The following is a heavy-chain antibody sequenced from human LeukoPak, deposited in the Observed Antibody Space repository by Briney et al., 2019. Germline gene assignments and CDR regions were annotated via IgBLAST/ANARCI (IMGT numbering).Heavy chain of an antibody. CDR2: ITGSGDYT. J-gene: IGHJ4*02. CDR1: GGSISSSSYY. CDR3: ARVGGRNPDSSGYYRVDY. D-gene: IGHD3-22*01. Sequence: PSETLSLTCTVSGGSISSSSYYWGWIRQPPGKGLEWVSSITGSGDYTYYADFVKGRFTISRDNSKNTLYLQMNSLRAEDTAVYYCARVGGRNPDSSGYYRVDYWGQGTLVTVSS. V-gene: IGHV3-23*01.